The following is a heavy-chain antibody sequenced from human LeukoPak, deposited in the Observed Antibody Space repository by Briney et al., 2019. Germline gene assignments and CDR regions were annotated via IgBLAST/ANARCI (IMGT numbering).Heavy chain of an antibody. CDR3: ARVANYYDTSGPELFRIYRWFDP. CDR1: GGSISSSSYY. J-gene: IGHJ5*02. V-gene: IGHV4-39*07. Sequence: SETLSLTCTVSGGSISSSSYYWGWIRQPPGKGPEWIGSMFHSGYTYYNPSLKSRVTMSIDTSRNQFSLNLSSVTAADTAVYYCARVANYYDTSGPELFRIYRWFDPWGQGTLVTVSS. CDR2: MFHSGYT. D-gene: IGHD3-22*01.